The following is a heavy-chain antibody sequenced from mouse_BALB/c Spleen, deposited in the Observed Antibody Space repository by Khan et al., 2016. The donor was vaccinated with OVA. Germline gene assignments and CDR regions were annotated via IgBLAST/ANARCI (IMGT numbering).Heavy chain of an antibody. CDR1: GFTFSSYS. CDR2: ISSGGST. Sequence: EVELVESGGDLVEPGGSLKLSCAASGFTFSSYSMSWVRQTPDKRLEWVATISSGGSTYYPDIVKGRFTISRDNAKNTLYLQMSSLKSEDTAMYYCASHLTGSFAYGGQGTLGAVSA. CDR3: ASHLTGSFAY. D-gene: IGHD4-1*01. J-gene: IGHJ3*01. V-gene: IGHV5-6*01.